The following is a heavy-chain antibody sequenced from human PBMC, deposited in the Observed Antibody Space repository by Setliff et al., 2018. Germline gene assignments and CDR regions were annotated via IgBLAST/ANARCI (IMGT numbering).Heavy chain of an antibody. D-gene: IGHD3-22*01. CDR2: MNPNSGNT. V-gene: IGHV1-8*03. J-gene: IGHJ4*02. Sequence: ASVKVSCKASGYTFTSYDINWVRQATGQGLEWMGWMNPNSGNTKYSQKFQGRVTITADKSTSTAYMELSSLRSEDTAVYYCARGHSTGTTDYWGQGTLVTVSS. CDR3: ARGHSTGTTDY. CDR1: GYTFTSYD.